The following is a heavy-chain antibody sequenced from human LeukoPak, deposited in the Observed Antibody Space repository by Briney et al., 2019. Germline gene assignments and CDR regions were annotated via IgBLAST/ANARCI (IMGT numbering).Heavy chain of an antibody. CDR2: INHSGST. Sequence: SETLSLTCADYGGSFSGYYWSWIRQPPGKGLEWIGEINHSGSTNYNPSLKSRVTISVDTSKNQFSLKLSSVTAADTAVYYCASRIAAAGTTIRDWGQGTLVTVSS. CDR1: GGSFSGYY. J-gene: IGHJ4*02. CDR3: ASRIAAAGTTIRD. D-gene: IGHD6-13*01. V-gene: IGHV4-34*01.